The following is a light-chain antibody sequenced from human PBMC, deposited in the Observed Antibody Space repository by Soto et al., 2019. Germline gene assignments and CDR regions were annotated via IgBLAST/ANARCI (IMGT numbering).Light chain of an antibody. Sequence: QSVLTQPPSASATPGQRVTISCSGRSSNIGSNSVNWYQHLPGTAPKILIYSDNQRSSGVPDRFSASKSGTSASLAISGLQTEDEADYYCAAWDHSLNGPVFGGGTKVTVL. CDR3: AAWDHSLNGPV. J-gene: IGLJ2*01. CDR2: SDN. V-gene: IGLV1-44*01. CDR1: SSNIGSNS.